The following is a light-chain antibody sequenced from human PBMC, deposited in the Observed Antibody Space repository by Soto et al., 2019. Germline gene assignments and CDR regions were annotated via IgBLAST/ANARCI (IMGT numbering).Light chain of an antibody. V-gene: IGKV3-20*01. Sequence: EVVLTQSPATLSLSPGERATLSCRASQSVSSNLAWYQQKPGQAPRLLIYGASSRATGIPDRFSGSGSGTDFTLTISRLEPEDFAVYFCQQYNNWPPITFGQGTRLEIK. CDR2: GAS. J-gene: IGKJ5*01. CDR3: QQYNNWPPIT. CDR1: QSVSSN.